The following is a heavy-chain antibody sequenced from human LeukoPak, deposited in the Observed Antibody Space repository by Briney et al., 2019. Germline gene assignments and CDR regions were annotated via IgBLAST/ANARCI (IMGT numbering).Heavy chain of an antibody. CDR3: ARGDGVGLLLSMYYFDY. V-gene: IGHV1-18*01. CDR2: ISAYNGNT. Sequence: VASVKVSCKASGYTFTSYGISWVRQAPGQGLEWMGWISAYNGNTNYAQKLQGRVTMTTDTSTSTAYMELRSLRSDDTAVYYCARGDGVGLLLSMYYFDYWGQGTLVTVSS. CDR1: GYTFTSYG. D-gene: IGHD2-15*01. J-gene: IGHJ4*02.